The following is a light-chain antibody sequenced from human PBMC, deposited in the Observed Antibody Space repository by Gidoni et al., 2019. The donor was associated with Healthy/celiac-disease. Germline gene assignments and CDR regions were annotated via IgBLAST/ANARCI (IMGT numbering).Light chain of an antibody. CDR3: SSYTSSSVV. CDR1: SIDVGGYNY. CDR2: EVS. V-gene: IGLV2-14*01. Sequence: QSALTQPASVSGSPGQSITISCTGTSIDVGGYNYVSWYQQHPGKAHKLMIYEVSNRPSGVSNRFSGSKSGNTASLTISGLQAEDEADYYCSSYTSSSVVFGGGTKLTVL. J-gene: IGLJ2*01.